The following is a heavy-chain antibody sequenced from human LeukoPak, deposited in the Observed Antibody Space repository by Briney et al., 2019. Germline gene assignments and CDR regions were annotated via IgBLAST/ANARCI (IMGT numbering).Heavy chain of an antibody. CDR3: ANSRGGSGSSPANY. J-gene: IGHJ4*02. Sequence: GGSLRLSCAASGFTFSDYYMSWIRQAPGKGLEWVSYISSGSRYIDYADSVEGRFTISRDNSKNTLYLQMNSLRAEDTAVYYCANSRGGSGSSPANYWGQGTLVTVSS. V-gene: IGHV3-11*06. CDR1: GFTFSDYY. CDR2: ISSGSRYI. D-gene: IGHD3-10*01.